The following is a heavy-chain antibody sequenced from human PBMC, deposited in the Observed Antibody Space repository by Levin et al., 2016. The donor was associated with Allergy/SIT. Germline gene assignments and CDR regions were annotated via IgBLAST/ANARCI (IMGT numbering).Heavy chain of an antibody. CDR1: GGSISSYY. CDR3: ARVQPTRAYRGYSYGYTNYGMDV. Sequence: SETLSLTCTVSGGSISSYYWSWIRQPPGKGLEWIGYIYYSGSTNYNPSLKSRVTISVDTSKNQFSLKLSSVTAADTAVYYCARVQPTRAYRGYSYGYTNYGMDVWGQGTTVTVSS. CDR2: IYYSGST. D-gene: IGHD5-18*01. V-gene: IGHV4-59*01. J-gene: IGHJ6*02.